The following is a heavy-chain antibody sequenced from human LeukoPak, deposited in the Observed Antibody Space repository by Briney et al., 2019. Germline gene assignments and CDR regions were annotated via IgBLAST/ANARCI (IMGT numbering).Heavy chain of an antibody. V-gene: IGHV3-21*01. D-gene: IGHD1-1*01. CDR3: ARGLVRNDAN. CDR2: ISSSSSYI. CDR1: GFPFSSYS. J-gene: IGHJ4*02. Sequence: PGGSLRLSCAASGFPFSSYSMNWVRQAPGKGLEWVSSISSSSSYIYCADSVKGRFTISRDNAKNSLYLQMNSLRAEDTAVYYCARGLVRNDANWGQGTLVTVSS.